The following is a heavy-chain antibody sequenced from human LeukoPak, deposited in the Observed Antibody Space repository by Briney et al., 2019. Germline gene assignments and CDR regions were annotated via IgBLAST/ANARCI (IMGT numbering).Heavy chain of an antibody. CDR1: GFTFSSYA. CDR2: ISSNGGST. CDR3: ARDSSRGDTAFGVPNC. V-gene: IGHV3-64*01. Sequence: GGSLRLSCAASGFTFSSYAMHWLRQAPGKALEYVSAISSNGGSTYYGTSVKGRFTISRDNSKNTLYLQMGSLRAEDMAVYYCARDSSRGDTAFGVPNCWGQGTLVTVSS. J-gene: IGHJ4*02. D-gene: IGHD3-3*01.